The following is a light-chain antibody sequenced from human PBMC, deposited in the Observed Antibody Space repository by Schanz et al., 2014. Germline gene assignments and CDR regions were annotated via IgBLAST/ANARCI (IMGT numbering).Light chain of an antibody. CDR1: SSDVGVYNY. CDR2: GVT. Sequence: QSALAQPPSASGSPGQSVTISCTGTSSDVGVYNYVSWYQQHPGKAPKLIIYGVTNRPSGVSTRFSGSKSGNTASLTISGLQAEDEADYYCCSYVSSTTPYVFGFGTKLTVL. CDR3: CSYVSSTTPYV. J-gene: IGLJ1*01. V-gene: IGLV2-14*03.